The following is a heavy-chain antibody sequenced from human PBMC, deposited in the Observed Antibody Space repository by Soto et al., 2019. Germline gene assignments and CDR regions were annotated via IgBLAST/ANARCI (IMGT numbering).Heavy chain of an antibody. J-gene: IGHJ5*02. V-gene: IGHV4-31*03. Sequence: PSETLSLTSTVSGGSIRSGGYYWSWIRQRPGKGLEWIAYMFYSGSSYYNPSLRSRVTISADTSNSQFSLKVDSVTAADTAVYYGARSVYNDFWSCINWLDPWGAGTL. CDR1: GGSIRSGGYY. CDR3: ARSVYNDFWSCINWLDP. D-gene: IGHD3-3*01. CDR2: MFYSGSS.